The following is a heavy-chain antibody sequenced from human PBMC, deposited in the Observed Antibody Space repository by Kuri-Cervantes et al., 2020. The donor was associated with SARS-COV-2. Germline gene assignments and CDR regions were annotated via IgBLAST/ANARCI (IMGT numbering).Heavy chain of an antibody. J-gene: IGHJ3*02. Sequence: ASVKVSCKASGYTFTSYAMHWVRQAPGQRLEWMGWINADNGNTKYSQKFPGRVTITRDTSASTAYMELSSLRSEDTAVHPCPREMTTVTTSDAFDIWGQGTMVTVSS. CDR2: INADNGNT. V-gene: IGHV1-3*01. CDR1: GYTFTSYA. CDR3: PREMTTVTTSDAFDI. D-gene: IGHD4-17*01.